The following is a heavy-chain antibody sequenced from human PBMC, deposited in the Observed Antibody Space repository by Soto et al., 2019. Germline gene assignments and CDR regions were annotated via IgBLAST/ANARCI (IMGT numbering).Heavy chain of an antibody. CDR2: INAANGDT. Sequence: GASVKVSCKASGYTFTSYGIHWVRQAPGQRLEWMGWINAANGDTKYSPKFQGRVTITRDTSASTAYMELSSLRSEDTAVYYCVRRHVSATGIDWFDPPGPVPLVTLSS. D-gene: IGHD6-13*01. CDR1: GYTFTSYG. CDR3: VRRHVSATGIDWFDP. J-gene: IGHJ5*02. V-gene: IGHV1-3*01.